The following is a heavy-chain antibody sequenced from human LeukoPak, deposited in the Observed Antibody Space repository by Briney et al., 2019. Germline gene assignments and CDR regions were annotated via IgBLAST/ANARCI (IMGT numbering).Heavy chain of an antibody. J-gene: IGHJ6*03. CDR2: FDPEDGET. CDR3: ATKRQQLDYYYYYMDV. D-gene: IGHD6-13*01. V-gene: IGHV1-24*01. Sequence: GASVKVSCKVSGYTLTELSMHWVRQAPGKVLEWMGGFDPEDGETIYAQKFQGRVTMTEDTSTDTAYMELSSLRSEDTAVYYCATKRQQLDYYYYYMDVWGKGTTVTVSS. CDR1: GYTLTELS.